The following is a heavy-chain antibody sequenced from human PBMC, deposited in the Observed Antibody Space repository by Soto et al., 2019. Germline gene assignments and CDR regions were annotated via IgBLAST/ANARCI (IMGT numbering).Heavy chain of an antibody. CDR1: GFTFSSYW. CDR3: ARGTLYSSPSGWEWWFDP. Sequence: GGSLRLSCAASGFTFSSYWMHWVRQAPGKGLVWVSRINSDGSSTSYADSVKGRFTISRDNAKNTLYRQMNSLRAEDTAVYYCARGTLYSSPSGWEWWFDPWGQGTLVTVSS. V-gene: IGHV3-74*01. D-gene: IGHD6-19*01. J-gene: IGHJ5*02. CDR2: INSDGSST.